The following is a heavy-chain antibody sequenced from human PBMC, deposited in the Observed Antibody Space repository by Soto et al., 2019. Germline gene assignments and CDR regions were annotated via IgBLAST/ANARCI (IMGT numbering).Heavy chain of an antibody. CDR1: GFTFTSYD. CDR3: ARGFGTPTQPYDAWFAP. J-gene: IGHJ5*02. Sequence: GASVKVSCKASGFTFTSYDINWVRQATGQGLEWMGWMNPNSGNTGYAQKFQGRVTMTRNTSISTAYMELSSLRSEDTAVYYCARGFGTPTQPYDAWFAPWGQGTLVTVSS. CDR2: MNPNSGNT. D-gene: IGHD3-22*01. V-gene: IGHV1-8*01.